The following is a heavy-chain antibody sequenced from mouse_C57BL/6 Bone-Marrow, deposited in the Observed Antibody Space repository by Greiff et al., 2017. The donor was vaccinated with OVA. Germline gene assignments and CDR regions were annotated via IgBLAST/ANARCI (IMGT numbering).Heavy chain of an antibody. D-gene: IGHD2-2*01. CDR2: IYPRSGNT. CDR1: GYTFTSYG. J-gene: IGHJ3*01. CDR3: ARSGYDGGAWFAY. V-gene: IGHV1-81*01. Sequence: VQLQESGAELARPGASVKLSCKASGYTFTSYGISWVKQRTGQGLEWIGEIYPRSGNTYYNEKFKGKATLTADKSSSTAYMELRSLTSEDSAVYFCARSGYDGGAWFAYWGQGTLVTVSA.